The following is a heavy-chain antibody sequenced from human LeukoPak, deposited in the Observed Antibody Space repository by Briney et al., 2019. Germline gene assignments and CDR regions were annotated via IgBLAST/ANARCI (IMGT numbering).Heavy chain of an antibody. CDR3: ARGTADHYYFDY. V-gene: IGHV3-30*19. D-gene: IGHD2-2*01. CDR2: ISYDGSNK. CDR1: GFTFSTYG. J-gene: IGHJ4*02. Sequence: GGSLRLSCAASGFTFSTYGMHWVRQAPGKGLEWVAVISYDGSNKYYADSVKGRFTISRDNSKNTLYLQMNSLRAEDTAVYYCARGTADHYYFDYWGQGTLVTVSS.